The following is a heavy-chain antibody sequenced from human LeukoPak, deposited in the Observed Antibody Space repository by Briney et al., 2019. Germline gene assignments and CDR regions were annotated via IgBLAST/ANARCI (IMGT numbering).Heavy chain of an antibody. Sequence: GGSLRLSCAASGFTFSSYSMNWVRQAPGKGLEWVSSISSSSSYIYYADSVKGRFTISRDNAKNSLYLQMNSLRAEDTAVYYCARDSIGGYDSSGYVYWGQGTLVTVSS. CDR3: ARDSIGGYDSSGYVY. CDR1: GFTFSSYS. J-gene: IGHJ4*02. CDR2: ISSSSSYI. D-gene: IGHD3-22*01. V-gene: IGHV3-21*01.